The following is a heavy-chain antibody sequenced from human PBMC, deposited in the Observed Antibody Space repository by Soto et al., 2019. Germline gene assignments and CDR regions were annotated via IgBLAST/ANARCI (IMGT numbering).Heavy chain of an antibody. Sequence: SETLSLTCTVSGGSISSSSYYWGWIRQPPGKGLEWIGSIYYSGSTYYNPSLKSRVTISVDTSKNQFSLKLSSVTAADTAVYYCARHVGSYGSHNWFDPWGQGTLVTVSS. V-gene: IGHV4-39*01. D-gene: IGHD3-10*01. CDR2: IYYSGST. CDR1: GGSISSSSYY. J-gene: IGHJ5*02. CDR3: ARHVGSYGSHNWFDP.